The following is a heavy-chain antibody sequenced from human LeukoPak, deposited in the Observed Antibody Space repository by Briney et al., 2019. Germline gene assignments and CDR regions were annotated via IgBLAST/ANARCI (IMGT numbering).Heavy chain of an antibody. D-gene: IGHD2-8*01. Sequence: ASVKVSCKVSGYTLTELCMHWVRQAPGKGLEWMGGFDPEDGETIYAQKFQGRVTMTEDTSTDTAYMELSSLRSEDTAVYYCATDRSLIGHHHYDYWGQGTLVTVSS. V-gene: IGHV1-24*01. CDR1: GYTLTELC. CDR2: FDPEDGET. CDR3: ATDRSLIGHHHYDY. J-gene: IGHJ4*02.